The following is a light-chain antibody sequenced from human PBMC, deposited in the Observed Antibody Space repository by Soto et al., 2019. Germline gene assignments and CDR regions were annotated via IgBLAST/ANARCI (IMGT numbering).Light chain of an antibody. V-gene: IGLV1-51*01. J-gene: IGLJ3*02. CDR1: SSNIGKNY. CDR2: DDN. CDR3: GTWDSSLSVWL. Sequence: QSVLTQPPSVSAAPGQTVTISCSGGSSNIGKNYVSWYQQLPRTAPTLLIYDDNRRPSGIPDRFSGSKSGTSATLGITGLQTGDEADYYCGTWDSSLSVWLFGGGTKLTVL.